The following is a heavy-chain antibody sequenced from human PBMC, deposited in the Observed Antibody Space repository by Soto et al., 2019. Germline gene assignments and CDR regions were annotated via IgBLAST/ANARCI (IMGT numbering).Heavy chain of an antibody. V-gene: IGHV6-1*01. CDR1: GDSVSGNSAA. J-gene: IGHJ4*02. CDR2: KYYRSRWYN. Sequence: SQTPSLPCAISGDSVSGNSAAWNWIRQSPSRGLEWLGRKYYRSRWYNDYAVSVKSRITVTPDTSKNQFSLHLNSVTPEDTAVYYCARAFPYYVSSDSYLDYWGQGALVTVSS. D-gene: IGHD3-16*01. CDR3: ARAFPYYVSSDSYLDY.